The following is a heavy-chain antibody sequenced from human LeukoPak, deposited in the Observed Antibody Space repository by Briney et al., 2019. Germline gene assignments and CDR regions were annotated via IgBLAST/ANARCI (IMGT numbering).Heavy chain of an antibody. CDR1: GYTFTSYY. Sequence: ASVKVSCKASGYTFTSYYMHWVRQAPGQGLEWMGIINPSGGSTSYAQKFQGRVTMTRDMSTSTVYMELSSLRSEDTAVYYCARDRARPSIVGATSFRFDYWGQGTLVTVSS. V-gene: IGHV1-46*01. CDR2: INPSGGST. CDR3: ARDRARPSIVGATSFRFDY. D-gene: IGHD1-26*01. J-gene: IGHJ4*02.